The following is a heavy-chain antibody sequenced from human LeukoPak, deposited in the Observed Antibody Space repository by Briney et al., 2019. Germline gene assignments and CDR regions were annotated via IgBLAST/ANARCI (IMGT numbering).Heavy chain of an antibody. D-gene: IGHD3-3*01. CDR1: GFIFSNTW. Sequence: GGSLRLSCVASGFIFSNTWMSWVRQAPGKGLEWVGRVESKTDGGTIDYTAPVEGRFTISRDDSKNTLYLQMNSLKTEDTAVYYCTTDRFTWGQGTLVTVSS. CDR2: VESKTDGGTI. CDR3: TTDRFT. J-gene: IGHJ5*02. V-gene: IGHV3-15*04.